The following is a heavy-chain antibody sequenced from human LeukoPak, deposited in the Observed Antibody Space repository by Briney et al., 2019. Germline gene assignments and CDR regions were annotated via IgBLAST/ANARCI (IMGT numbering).Heavy chain of an antibody. V-gene: IGHV1-46*01. J-gene: IGHJ5*02. CDR2: INPSGGST. D-gene: IGHD3-3*01. Sequence: GASLKVSSTASGDTFTSYYMHCVRDAPGERLECMGIINPSGGSTSYAQKFQGTVTRTTATCTGTTYMELRRLRSDDTAVYYCARVRVTIFGVGGWFDPWGQGTLVTVSS. CDR3: ARVRVTIFGVGGWFDP. CDR1: GDTFTSYY.